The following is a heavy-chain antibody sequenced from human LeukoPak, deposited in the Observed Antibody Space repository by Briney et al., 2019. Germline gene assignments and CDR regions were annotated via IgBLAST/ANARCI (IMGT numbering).Heavy chain of an antibody. J-gene: IGHJ5*02. CDR2: ISGSGGRT. CDR1: GFTFSSYP. Sequence: GGSLRLSCAASGFTFSSYPLSWVRQAPGKGLEWVSAISGSGGRTYYADSVKGRFTISRDNSKNTLYLQMNGLRAEDTAIYYCAKETMDELTRTTGFDPWGQGTLVTVSS. CDR3: AKETMDELTRTTGFDP. V-gene: IGHV3-23*01. D-gene: IGHD1-7*01.